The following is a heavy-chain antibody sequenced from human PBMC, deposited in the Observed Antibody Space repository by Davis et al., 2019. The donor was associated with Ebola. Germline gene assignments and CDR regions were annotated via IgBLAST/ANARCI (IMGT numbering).Heavy chain of an antibody. D-gene: IGHD4-17*01. CDR2: IYYSGST. CDR1: GGSISSGGYY. CDR3: ARDFGGDYSYYFDY. Sequence: PSETLSLTCTVSGGSISSGGYYWSWIRQHPGKGLEWIGYIYYSGSTYYNPSLKSRVTISVDTSKNQFSLKLSSVTAADTAVYYCARDFGGDYSYYFDYWGQGTLVTVSS. V-gene: IGHV4-31*03. J-gene: IGHJ4*02.